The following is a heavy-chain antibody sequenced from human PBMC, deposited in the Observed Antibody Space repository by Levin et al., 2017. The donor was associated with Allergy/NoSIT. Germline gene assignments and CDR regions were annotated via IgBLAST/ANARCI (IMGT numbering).Heavy chain of an antibody. V-gene: IGHV3-33*01. Sequence: GGSLRLSCAASGFTFSSYGMHWVRQAPGKGLEWVAVIWYDGSNKYYADSVKGRFTISRDNSKNTLYLQMNSLRAEDTAVYYCAREGAVAGTLAEYFQHWGQGTLVTVSS. D-gene: IGHD6-19*01. CDR3: AREGAVAGTLAEYFQH. CDR2: IWYDGSNK. CDR1: GFTFSSYG. J-gene: IGHJ1*01.